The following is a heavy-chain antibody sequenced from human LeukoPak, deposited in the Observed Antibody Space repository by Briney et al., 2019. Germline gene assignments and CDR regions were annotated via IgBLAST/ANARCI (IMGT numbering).Heavy chain of an antibody. CDR1: GGSFSGYY. J-gene: IGHJ5*02. D-gene: IGHD1-26*01. CDR3: ARDRRYSGSYYLLRSLDP. Sequence: PSETLSLTCAVYGGSFSGYYWSWIRQPPGKGLEWIGEIHHSGSTNYNPSLKSRVTISVDTSKNQFSLKLSSVTAADTAVYYCARDRRYSGSYYLLRSLDPWGQGTLVTVSS. V-gene: IGHV4-34*01. CDR2: IHHSGST.